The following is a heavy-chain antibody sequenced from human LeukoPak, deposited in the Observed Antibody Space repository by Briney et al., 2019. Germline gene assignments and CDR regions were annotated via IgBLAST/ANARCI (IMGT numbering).Heavy chain of an antibody. CDR2: ISGSGGST. CDR3: AKGGPYSSGWYEIDYYYGMDV. D-gene: IGHD6-19*01. J-gene: IGHJ6*02. CDR1: GFTFSSYA. V-gene: IGHV3-23*01. Sequence: GGSLRLSCAASGFTFSSYAMSWVRQAPGKGLEWVSAISGSGGSTYYADSVKGRFTISRDNSKNTLYLQMNSLRAEDTAVYYCAKGGPYSSGWYEIDYYYGMDVWGQGTTVTVSS.